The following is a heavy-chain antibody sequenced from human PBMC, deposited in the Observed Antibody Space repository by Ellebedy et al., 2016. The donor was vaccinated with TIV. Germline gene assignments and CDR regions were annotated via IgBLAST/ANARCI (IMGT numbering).Heavy chain of an antibody. CDR2: INPNSGGT. D-gene: IGHD2-21*01. V-gene: IGHV1-2*04. CDR1: GYTFTSYY. J-gene: IGHJ4*02. CDR3: ARGMRQGLWWPYFDY. Sequence: AASVKVSCKASGYTFTSYYIHWVRQAPGQGLEWMGWINPNSGGTNYAQKFQGWVTITRDTSISTAYMELSRLRSDDTAVYYCARGMRQGLWWPYFDYWGQGTLVTVSS.